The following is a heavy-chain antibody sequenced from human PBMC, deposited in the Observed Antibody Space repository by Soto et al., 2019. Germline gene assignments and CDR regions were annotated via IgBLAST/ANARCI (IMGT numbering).Heavy chain of an antibody. D-gene: IGHD3-16*01. J-gene: IGHJ5*01. CDR3: ARGGNWFDS. Sequence: SSETLSLTCTVPGGSISSYYWSWIRQPPGKGLEWIGYIYYGGNTRYIPSLRSRVTISLDTSKNQFSLNLSSVTAADTAVYYCARGGNWFDSWGQGTLVTVSS. V-gene: IGHV4-59*01. CDR1: GGSISSYY. CDR2: IYYGGNT.